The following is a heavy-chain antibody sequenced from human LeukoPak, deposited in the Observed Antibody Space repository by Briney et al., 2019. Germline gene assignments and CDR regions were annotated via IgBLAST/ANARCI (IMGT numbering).Heavy chain of an antibody. Sequence: ASVKVSCKASGYTFTSYAMNWVRQAPGQGLEWMGWINTYTGNPTYAQGFTGRFVFSLDTSVSTAYLQISSLKAEDTAVYYCARASTYYYGSGSPPYYYYYMDVWGKGTTVTVSS. CDR2: INTYTGNP. CDR1: GYTFTSYA. D-gene: IGHD3-10*01. V-gene: IGHV7-4-1*02. CDR3: ARASTYYYGSGSPPYYYYYMDV. J-gene: IGHJ6*03.